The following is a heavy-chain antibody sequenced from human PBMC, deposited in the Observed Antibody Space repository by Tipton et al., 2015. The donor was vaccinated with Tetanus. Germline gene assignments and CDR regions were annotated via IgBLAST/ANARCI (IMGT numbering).Heavy chain of an antibody. Sequence: VKPSQTLSLTCAISGDSVSSNSAVWNWIRQSPSRGLEWLGRTYYKSRWSTNYAVSVKSRITINPDTSKNQFFLQLTSMTPEDAAVYYCARGDVSFDIWGHGTMVTVSS. CDR3: ARGDVSFDI. D-gene: IGHD2-8*01. J-gene: IGHJ3*02. CDR1: GDSVSSNSAV. CDR2: TYYKSRWST. V-gene: IGHV6-1*01.